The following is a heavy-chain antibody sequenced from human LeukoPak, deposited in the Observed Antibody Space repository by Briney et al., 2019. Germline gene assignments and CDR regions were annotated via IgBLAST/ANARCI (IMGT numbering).Heavy chain of an antibody. CDR2: IYYSGSL. CDR1: GGPINSGGHY. CDR3: ARGDSYDFWSD. J-gene: IGHJ4*02. V-gene: IGHV4-31*03. D-gene: IGHD3-3*01. Sequence: SETLSLTCTVSGGPINSGGHYWTWIRQYAGKGLEWIGYIYYSGSLFYNPSLGSRVTISLDTSKNRFFLEMTSVTAADTAVYYCARGDSYDFWSDWGQGTLVTVSS.